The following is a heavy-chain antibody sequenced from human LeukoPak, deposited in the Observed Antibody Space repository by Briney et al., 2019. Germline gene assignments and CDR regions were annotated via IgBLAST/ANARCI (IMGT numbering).Heavy chain of an antibody. CDR1: GYTFTSYY. CDR3: ARGIGGYSYGLGYFDY. Sequence: GASVKVSCKASGYTFTSYYMHWVRQAPGQGLEWMGIINPSTGSTSYAQKFQGRVTMTRDTSTSTVYMELSSLRSEDTAVYYCARGIGGYSYGLGYFDYWGQGTLVTVSS. J-gene: IGHJ4*02. CDR2: INPSTGST. V-gene: IGHV1-46*01. D-gene: IGHD5-18*01.